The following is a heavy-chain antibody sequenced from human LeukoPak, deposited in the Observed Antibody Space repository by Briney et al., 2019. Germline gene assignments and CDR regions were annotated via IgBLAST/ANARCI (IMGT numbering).Heavy chain of an antibody. CDR1: GGSISGSNW. CDR3: ARVPYYGSGSYYLDY. V-gene: IGHV4-4*02. D-gene: IGHD3-10*01. CDR2: IYHSGST. J-gene: IGHJ4*02. Sequence: SETLSLTCAVSGGSISGSNWWSWVRQPPGKGLEWIGEIYHSGSTNYNPSLKSRVTISVDKSKNQFSLKLSSVTAADTAVYYCARVPYYGSGSYYLDYWGQGTLVTVSS.